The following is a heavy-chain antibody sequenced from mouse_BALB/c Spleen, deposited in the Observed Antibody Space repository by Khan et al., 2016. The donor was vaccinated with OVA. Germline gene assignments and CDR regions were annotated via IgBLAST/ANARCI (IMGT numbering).Heavy chain of an antibody. CDR3: ATDYED. CDR1: AYSFTGYF. CDR2: VNPKNGGS. Sequence: VQLQQSGPDLVKPGASVKISCKASAYSFTGYFMHWVKQSHGESLEWIGRVNPKNGGSSYNQKFKDRAILTVDTSSNTAYMELRSLTSEEAAVYYCATDYEDWGQGTLVTVAA. J-gene: IGHJ3*01. V-gene: IGHV1-31*01. D-gene: IGHD2-4*01.